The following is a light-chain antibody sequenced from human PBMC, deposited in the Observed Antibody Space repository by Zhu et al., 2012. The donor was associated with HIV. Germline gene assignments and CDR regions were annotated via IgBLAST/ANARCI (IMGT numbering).Light chain of an antibody. CDR2: DAS. J-gene: IGKJ4*01. Sequence: EIALTQSPATLSLSPGERATLSCRASQSVSRYLAWFQQKPGQAPRLLMYDASNRATGISARFSGSGSGTDFTLTISSLEPEDFAVYYCQQRNSNWFTFGGGTKVEIK. CDR1: QSVSRY. CDR3: QQRNSNWFT. V-gene: IGKV3-11*01.